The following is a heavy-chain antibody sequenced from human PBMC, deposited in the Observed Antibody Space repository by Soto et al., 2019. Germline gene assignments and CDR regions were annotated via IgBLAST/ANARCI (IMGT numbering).Heavy chain of an antibody. J-gene: IGHJ6*03. CDR1: GYTFTSYD. V-gene: IGHV1-8*01. Sequence: ASVKVSCKASGYTFTSYDINWVQQATGQGLEWMGWMNPNSGYTGYAQKFQGRVTMTRNTSISTAYMELSSLRSEDTAVYYCARGGLFSASLRAKPNYYYMDVWGKGTTVTVSS. CDR3: ARGGLFSASLRAKPNYYYMDV. D-gene: IGHD2-15*01. CDR2: MNPNSGYT.